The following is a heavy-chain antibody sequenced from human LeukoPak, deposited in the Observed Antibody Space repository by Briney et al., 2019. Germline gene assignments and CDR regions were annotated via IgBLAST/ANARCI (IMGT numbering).Heavy chain of an antibody. Sequence: ASVKVSCKASGYTFSSHGNIWVRQAPGQGLEWMGWISAYNGDTNYAQKLQGRVTMTTDTSTSTAYMELRSLRSDDTAVYYCARRGGIAAQRFDPWGQGTLVTVSS. CDR3: ARRGGIAAQRFDP. V-gene: IGHV1-18*01. CDR1: GYTFSSHG. CDR2: ISAYNGDT. J-gene: IGHJ5*02. D-gene: IGHD6-6*01.